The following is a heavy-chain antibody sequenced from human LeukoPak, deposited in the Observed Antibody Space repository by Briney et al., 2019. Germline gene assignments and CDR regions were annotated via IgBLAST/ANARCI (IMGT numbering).Heavy chain of an antibody. Sequence: PSETLSLTCTVSGYSISSGYYWGWIRQPPGKGLEWIRYIYYSGSTNYNPSLKSRVTISVDTSKNQFSLKLTSVTAADTAAYYCARVEEGYGSGRRENYYYYYMDVWGKGTTVTVSS. D-gene: IGHD3-10*01. J-gene: IGHJ6*03. CDR3: ARVEEGYGSGRRENYYYYYMDV. CDR1: GYSISSGYY. V-gene: IGHV4-38-2*02. CDR2: IYYSGST.